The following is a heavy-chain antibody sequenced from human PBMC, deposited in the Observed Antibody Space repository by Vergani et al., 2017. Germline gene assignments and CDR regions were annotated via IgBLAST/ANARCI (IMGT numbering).Heavy chain of an antibody. CDR2: MNPDSGNT. Sequence: QVQLVQSGAEVKKPGASVNVSCKASGYTFTSYDINWVRQATGQGLEWMGWMNPDSGNTGYAQKFQGRVTMTRNTSISTAYMELSSLRSEDTAVYYCATYGSGSFYYYYGMDVWGQGTTVTVSS. D-gene: IGHD3-10*01. J-gene: IGHJ6*02. CDR1: GYTFTSYD. CDR3: ATYGSGSFYYYYGMDV. V-gene: IGHV1-8*01.